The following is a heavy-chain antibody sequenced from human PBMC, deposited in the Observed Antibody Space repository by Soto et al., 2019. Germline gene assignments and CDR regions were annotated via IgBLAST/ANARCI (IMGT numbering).Heavy chain of an antibody. D-gene: IGHD3-3*01. J-gene: IGHJ6*02. CDR3: AKMASVFLFDRGGYYRFYYGLDV. CDR1: GFSYSRYG. V-gene: IGHV3-30*18. Sequence: QVNLVESGGGVVQPGESLRLSCAASGFSYSRYGMHWVRQAPGKGLEWVAVISHDGSRKYYADSVKGRFTISRDNAKNTLFAQMTGLNTEDTAVYYCAKMASVFLFDRGGYYRFYYGLDVWGQGTTVTVSS. CDR2: ISHDGSRK.